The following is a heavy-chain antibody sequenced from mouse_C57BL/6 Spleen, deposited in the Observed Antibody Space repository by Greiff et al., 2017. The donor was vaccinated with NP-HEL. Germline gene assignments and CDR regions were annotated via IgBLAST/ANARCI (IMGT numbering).Heavy chain of an antibody. Sequence: EVHLVESGGGLVKPGGSLTLSCAASGFTFSSYAMSWVRQTPDTRLEWVATISDGGSYPYYPDNVKGRFPLSRDNAKNNLDLQMSHLKSEDTAMYYYAREGNSNSYAVDYWGQGTSVNVSS. CDR3: AREGNSNSYAVDY. J-gene: IGHJ4*01. D-gene: IGHD2-5*01. V-gene: IGHV5-4*01. CDR1: GFTFSSYA. CDR2: ISDGGSYP.